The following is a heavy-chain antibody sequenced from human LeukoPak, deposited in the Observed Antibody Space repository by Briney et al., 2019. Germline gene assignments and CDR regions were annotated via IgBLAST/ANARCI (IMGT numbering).Heavy chain of an antibody. CDR3: ASGNYYDSSGYFPI. Sequence: SETLSLTCTVSGGSMSPYHWGWIRQPPGKGLEWTGYIYYSGSTNYNPSLNSRVTISVDTSKNQFSLKLSSVTAADTAVYYCASGNYYDSSGYFPIWGQGTLVTVSS. V-gene: IGHV4-59*12. J-gene: IGHJ4*02. D-gene: IGHD3-22*01. CDR2: IYYSGST. CDR1: GGSMSPYH.